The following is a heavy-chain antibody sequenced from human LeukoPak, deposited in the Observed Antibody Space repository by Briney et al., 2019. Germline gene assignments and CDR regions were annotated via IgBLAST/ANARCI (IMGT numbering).Heavy chain of an antibody. D-gene: IGHD3-10*01. J-gene: IGHJ4*02. CDR2: IYYSGST. CDR1: GGSISSSSYY. V-gene: IGHV4-39*01. Sequence: SETLSLTCTVSGGSISSSSYYWGWIRQPPGKGLEWIGSIYYSGSTYYNPSLKSRVTISVDTSKNQFSLKLSSVTAADTAVYYCARHEIGELLFDYWGQGTLVTVSS. CDR3: ARHEIGELLFDY.